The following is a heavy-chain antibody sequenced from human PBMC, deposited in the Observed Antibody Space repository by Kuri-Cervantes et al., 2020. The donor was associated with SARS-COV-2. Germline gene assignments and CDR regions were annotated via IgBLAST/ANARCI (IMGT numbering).Heavy chain of an antibody. J-gene: IGHJ4*02. Sequence: ESLKISCPVSGGSISSSVYYWGWIRQPPGKGLEWIGSIYYSGTTYYNPSLKSRVTISVDTSKNQFSLNLSSVTAADTAVYYCARPIVAAGFDYWGQGTLVTVSS. CDR2: IYYSGTT. CDR3: ARPIVAAGFDY. D-gene: IGHD6-13*01. CDR1: GGSISSSVYY. V-gene: IGHV4-39*01.